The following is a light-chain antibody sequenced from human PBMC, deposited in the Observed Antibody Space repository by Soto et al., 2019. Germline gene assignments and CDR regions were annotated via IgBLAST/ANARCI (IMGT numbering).Light chain of an antibody. J-gene: IGKJ2*01. V-gene: IGKV3-20*01. CDR3: QQYGRSPFT. CDR1: QKISHNF. CDR2: GAS. Sequence: EIVLTQSPVTLSLSPGERATLSCRASQKISHNFVAWFQQKPGLAPRLLISGASTRASDIPDRFSGSGSGTDFALTISRLEPEDFAVYFCQQYGRSPFTFGQGTKLQIK.